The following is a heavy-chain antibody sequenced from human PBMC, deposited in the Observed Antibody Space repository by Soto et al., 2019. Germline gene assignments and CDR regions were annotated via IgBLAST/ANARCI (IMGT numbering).Heavy chain of an antibody. D-gene: IGHD1-1*01. CDR3: AKAARTTTLYNFDF. CDR1: GFTFSGFG. J-gene: IGHJ4*02. V-gene: IGHV3-23*01. Sequence: HPGGSLRLSCAASGFTFSGFGMNWVRQAPGKGLEWVSVISDSGGTTYHADSVKGRFTISRDNSKSTLYLQMNSLRAEDTAVYYCAKAARTTTLYNFDFWGQGTLVTVS. CDR2: ISDSGGTT.